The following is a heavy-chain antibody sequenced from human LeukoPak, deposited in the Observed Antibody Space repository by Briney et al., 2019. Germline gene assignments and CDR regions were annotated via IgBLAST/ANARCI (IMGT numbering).Heavy chain of an antibody. Sequence: ASVKVSCKASGGTFSSYAISWVRQAPGQGLEWMGGIIPIFGTANYAQKFQGRVTITADESTSTAYMELSSLRSEDTAVYYCARGYSYGIHLDCWGQGTLVTVSS. J-gene: IGHJ4*02. V-gene: IGHV1-69*13. D-gene: IGHD5-18*01. CDR1: GGTFSSYA. CDR3: ARGYSYGIHLDC. CDR2: IIPIFGTA.